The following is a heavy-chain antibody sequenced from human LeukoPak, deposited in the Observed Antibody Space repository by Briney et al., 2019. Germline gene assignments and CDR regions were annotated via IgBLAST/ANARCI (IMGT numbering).Heavy chain of an antibody. J-gene: IGHJ4*02. Sequence: GESLKISCKGSGFIFTTYWIGWVRQMPGKGLEWMGIIYPGDSGARYSPPFQGQVPISAGKSISTAFLQWTSLKASDTAVYYCARGGYPFDYWGQGTLVAVSS. CDR1: GFIFTTYW. CDR2: IYPGDSGA. D-gene: IGHD5-18*01. CDR3: ARGGYPFDY. V-gene: IGHV5-51*01.